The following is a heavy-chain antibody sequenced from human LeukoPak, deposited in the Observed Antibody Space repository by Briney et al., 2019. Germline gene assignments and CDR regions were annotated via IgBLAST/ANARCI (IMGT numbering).Heavy chain of an antibody. D-gene: IGHD6-13*01. V-gene: IGHV4-39*07. CDR1: GGSISSSSYY. Sequence: PSETLSLTCTVSGGSISSSSYYWGWIRQPPGKGLEWIGSIYYSGSTYYNPSLKSRVTISVDTSKNQFSLKLSSVTAADTAVYYCARGLQLVRHWFDPWGQGTLVTVSS. CDR2: IYYSGST. CDR3: ARGLQLVRHWFDP. J-gene: IGHJ5*02.